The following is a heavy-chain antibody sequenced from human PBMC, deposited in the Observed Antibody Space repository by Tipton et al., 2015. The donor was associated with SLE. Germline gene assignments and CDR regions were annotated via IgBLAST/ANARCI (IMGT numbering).Heavy chain of an antibody. V-gene: IGHV3-30*04. CDR3: ARGGWNFWSGYYFDY. CDR2: ISYDGSKK. D-gene: IGHD3-3*01. J-gene: IGHJ4*02. Sequence: SLRLSCAASGFTFSDYPIHWVRQAPGKGLEWVAVISYDGSKKYYADSVKGRFTISRDNAKNSLYLQMNSLRAEDTAVYYCARGGWNFWSGYYFDYWGQGTLVTVSS. CDR1: GFTFSDYP.